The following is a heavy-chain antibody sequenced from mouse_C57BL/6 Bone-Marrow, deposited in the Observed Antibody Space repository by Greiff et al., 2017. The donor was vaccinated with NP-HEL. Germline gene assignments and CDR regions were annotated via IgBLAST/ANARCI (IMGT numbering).Heavy chain of an antibody. CDR2: IYPGDGDT. D-gene: IGHD1-1*01. Sequence: QVQLQQSGPELVKPGASVKISCKASGYAFSSSWMNWVKQRPGKGLEWIGRIYPGDGDTNYNGKFKGKATLTADKSSSTAYMQLSSLTSEDSAVYYCARTDNGGSSYRNYLYFDVWGTGTTVTVSS. CDR3: ARTDNGGSSYRNYLYFDV. CDR1: GYAFSSSW. V-gene: IGHV1-82*01. J-gene: IGHJ1*03.